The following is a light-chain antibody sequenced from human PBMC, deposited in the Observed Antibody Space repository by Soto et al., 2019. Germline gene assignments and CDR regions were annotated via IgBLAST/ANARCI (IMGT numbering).Light chain of an antibody. CDR1: ESVNNNY. V-gene: IGKV3-20*01. Sequence: EIVLTQYPGTRSLSPGERATRPCRVSESVNNNYLSWYQQKPGQAPRLLIYGASSRATGIPDRFSGSGSGTDFTLTISRLESEDFAVYYCQVYGRSPLNLTFGPGTKADIK. CDR3: QVYGRSPLNLT. CDR2: GAS. J-gene: IGKJ1*01.